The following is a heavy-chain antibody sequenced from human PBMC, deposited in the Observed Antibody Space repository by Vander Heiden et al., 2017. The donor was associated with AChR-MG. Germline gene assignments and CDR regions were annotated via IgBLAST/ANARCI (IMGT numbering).Heavy chain of an antibody. V-gene: IGHV3-66*01. Sequence: EVQLVESGGGLVQSGGSLRLSCAASGFTVSSNYMSWVRQAPGKGLEWVSVIYSGGSTYYADSVKGRFTISRDNSKNTLYLQMNSLRAEDTAVYYCARETYYYDSSGYYYSRGAFDIWGQGTMVTVSS. CDR1: GFTVSSNY. J-gene: IGHJ3*02. D-gene: IGHD3-22*01. CDR3: ARETYYYDSSGYYYSRGAFDI. CDR2: IYSGGST.